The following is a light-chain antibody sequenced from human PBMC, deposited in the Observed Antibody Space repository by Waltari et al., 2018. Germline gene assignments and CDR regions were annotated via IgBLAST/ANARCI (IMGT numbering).Light chain of an antibody. V-gene: IGKV1-5*03. J-gene: IGKJ2*01. CDR3: QQYNNYPYT. CDR2: GAS. Sequence: DIQLTQSPSTLSASVGDGVTIACRASQSVVTWLAWYQQKPGKAPRLLIYGASSLESGVPSRFSGSGSGTEFTLSISSLQPDDVATYYCQQYNNYPYTFGQGTKLEIK. CDR1: QSVVTW.